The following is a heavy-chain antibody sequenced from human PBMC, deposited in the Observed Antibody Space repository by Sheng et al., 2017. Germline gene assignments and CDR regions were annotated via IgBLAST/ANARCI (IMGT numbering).Heavy chain of an antibody. J-gene: IGHJ4*02. D-gene: IGHD2-8*01. CDR1: GFTFSNYW. CDR3: ARTPVCPSCHLYN. V-gene: IGHV3-74*01. Sequence: EVQLVESGGDLVQPGGSLRLSCAASGFTFSNYWMHWVRQAPGKGLVWVSRISTDGSRTTYADSVKGRFTISRDNAKNTLYLQMNSLRVEDTAVYYCARTPVCPSCHLYNWAEGT. CDR2: ISTDGSRT.